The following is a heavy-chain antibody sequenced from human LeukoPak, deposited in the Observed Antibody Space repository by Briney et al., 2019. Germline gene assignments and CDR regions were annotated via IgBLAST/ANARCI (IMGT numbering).Heavy chain of an antibody. V-gene: IGHV4-59*08. J-gene: IGHJ4*02. D-gene: IGHD1-26*01. CDR1: SGFISGYY. CDR3: ARQSYGGAYYFFGY. Sequence: SETLSLTCTVSSGFISGYYWTWIRQPPGKGLEWIGNIFYSGSTNYNPSLKSRVTISLDTSKKQFSLKLTSVTAADTAVYYCARQSYGGAYYFFGYWGQGTLVAVSS. CDR2: IFYSGST.